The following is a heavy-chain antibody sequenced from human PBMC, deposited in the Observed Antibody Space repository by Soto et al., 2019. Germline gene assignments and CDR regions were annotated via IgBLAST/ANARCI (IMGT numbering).Heavy chain of an antibody. D-gene: IGHD5-18*01. CDR3: ARRDSFGSFDY. CDR2: INPKSGGT. Sequence: ASVKVSCKASGYTFTYNYIHWVRLAPGQGLEWMGWINPKSGGTSHAKKFQGRVTMTRDTSISTAYMELSKLTSDGRAVYYCARRDSFGSFDYWGQGTQVTVSS. V-gene: IGHV1-2*02. CDR1: GYTFTYNY. J-gene: IGHJ4*02.